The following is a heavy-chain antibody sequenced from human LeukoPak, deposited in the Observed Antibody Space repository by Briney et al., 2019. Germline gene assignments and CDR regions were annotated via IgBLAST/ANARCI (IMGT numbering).Heavy chain of an antibody. CDR3: ARSMTTTCPDY. D-gene: IGHD4-11*01. V-gene: IGHV3-30-3*01. Sequence: GRSLRLSCAASGFTLSSYAMHWVRQAPGKGLEWVAVISYDGSNKYYADSVKGRFTISRGNSKNTLYLQMNSLRAEDTAVYYCARSMTTTCPDYWGQGTLVTVSS. CDR1: GFTLSSYA. CDR2: ISYDGSNK. J-gene: IGHJ4*02.